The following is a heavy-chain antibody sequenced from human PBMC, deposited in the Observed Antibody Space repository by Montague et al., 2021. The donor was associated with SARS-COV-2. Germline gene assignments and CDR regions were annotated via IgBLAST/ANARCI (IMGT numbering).Heavy chain of an antibody. CDR3: ARGHYSSSWYGIRYYFDY. J-gene: IGHJ4*02. Sequence: SETLSLTCTVSGGSINSSSYYWGWIRQPPGKGLEWIGSIYSGSTYYNPSLKSRVTISVDTSKNQFSLKLSSVTAADTAVYYCARGHYSSSWYGIRYYFDYWGQGTLVTVSS. V-gene: IGHV4-39*07. D-gene: IGHD6-13*01. CDR2: IYSGST. CDR1: GGSINSSSYY.